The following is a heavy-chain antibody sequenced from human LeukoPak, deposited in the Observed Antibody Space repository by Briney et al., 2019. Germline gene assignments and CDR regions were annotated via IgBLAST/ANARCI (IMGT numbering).Heavy chain of an antibody. D-gene: IGHD6-19*01. CDR3: AKDSSSTNMYYGMDV. J-gene: IGHJ6*02. Sequence: PGGSLRLSCAASGFTFRGYAMNWVRQAPGKGLEWVSGIINSGGSTYYADSVKGRFSISRDNSKNTLYLQMNSLRAEDTAVYYCAKDSSSTNMYYGMDVWGQGTTVTVSS. V-gene: IGHV3-23*01. CDR1: GFTFRGYA. CDR2: IINSGGST.